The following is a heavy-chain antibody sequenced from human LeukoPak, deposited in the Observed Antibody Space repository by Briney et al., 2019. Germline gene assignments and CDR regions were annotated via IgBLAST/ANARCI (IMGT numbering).Heavy chain of an antibody. Sequence: ASVKVSCKASGYTFTSYAMNWVRQAPGQGLEWMGWINTNTGNPTYAQGFTGRFVFSLDTSVSTAYLQISSLKAEDTAVYYCARPKSIVGATFLWYWGQGTLVTVSS. CDR1: GYTFTSYA. D-gene: IGHD1-26*01. CDR3: ARPKSIVGATFLWY. CDR2: INTNTGNP. J-gene: IGHJ4*02. V-gene: IGHV7-4-1*02.